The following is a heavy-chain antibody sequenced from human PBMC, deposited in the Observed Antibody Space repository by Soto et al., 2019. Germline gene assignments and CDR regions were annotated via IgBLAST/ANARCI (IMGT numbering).Heavy chain of an antibody. V-gene: IGHV1-69*12. Sequence: QVQLVQSGAEVKKPGSSVNVSCKTSGGTFGNSAVTWVRQAPGQGLEWLGGIVPMFGTANYAQKFQGRVKITADESTITAYMELSSLNTDGTAVYYCARDGDPQSAFWSGPLGGGRFGPWGQGTLVTVSS. CDR3: ARDGDPQSAFWSGPLGGGRFGP. J-gene: IGHJ5*02. CDR1: GGTFGNSA. CDR2: IVPMFGTA. D-gene: IGHD3-3*01.